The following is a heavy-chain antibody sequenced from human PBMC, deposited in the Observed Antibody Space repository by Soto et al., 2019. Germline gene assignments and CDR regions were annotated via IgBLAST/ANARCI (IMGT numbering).Heavy chain of an antibody. CDR3: VRGGSNYAS. J-gene: IGHJ5*02. CDR2: IKPDESEK. Sequence: EVQLVESGGGLVQPGGSLRLSCTASGFTFSDSWMTWVRQAPGKGLEWVARIKPDESEKKYADSVKGRFSISRDNAKNSMYLQKDSLRGEDRCVYYCVRGGSNYASWGQGTLVTVSS. CDR1: GFTFSDSW. V-gene: IGHV3-7*01. D-gene: IGHD4-4*01.